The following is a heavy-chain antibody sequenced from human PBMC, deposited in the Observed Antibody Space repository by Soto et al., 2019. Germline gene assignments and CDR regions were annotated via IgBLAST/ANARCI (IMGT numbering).Heavy chain of an antibody. D-gene: IGHD1-20*01. J-gene: IGHJ6*02. CDR2: MSGSESSI. CDR3: ERDNWNGAYYGLDV. Sequence: EAQLLESGGGLVHPGESLTLSCVASNFAFNIDAITWVRQAPGKGLERVSSMSGSESSIYYADSVKGRFTITRDKSKKTLYVQMNSLRAEDTAVYWCERDNWNGAYYGLDVWGQGTTVTVS. CDR1: NFAFNIDA. V-gene: IGHV3-23*01.